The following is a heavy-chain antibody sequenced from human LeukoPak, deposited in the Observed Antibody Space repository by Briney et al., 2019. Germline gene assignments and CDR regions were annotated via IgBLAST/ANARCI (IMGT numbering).Heavy chain of an antibody. D-gene: IGHD2-2*01. V-gene: IGHV4-59*12. CDR1: GGSISSYY. J-gene: IGHJ4*02. CDR3: ARGDPDIVVVPAGGYYFDY. CDR2: IYYSGST. Sequence: SETLSLTCTVSGGSISSYYWSWIRQPPGKGLEWIGYIYYSGSTNYNSSLKSRVTISVDTSKSQLSLKLSSVTAADTAVYYCARGDPDIVVVPAGGYYFDYWGQGTLVTVSS.